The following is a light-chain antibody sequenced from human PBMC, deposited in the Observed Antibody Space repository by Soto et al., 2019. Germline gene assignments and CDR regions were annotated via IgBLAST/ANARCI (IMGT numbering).Light chain of an antibody. J-gene: IGKJ5*01. CDR1: QNINTW. Sequence: DIQMTQSPSTVSASVGDRVTITCLASQNINTWLAWYQQKPGKAPKLLILKASSLESGVPSRFSGSGSGTEFTLTISSLQPDDLATYYCQHFKSFPITFGQGTRLEIK. CDR3: QHFKSFPIT. CDR2: KAS. V-gene: IGKV1-5*03.